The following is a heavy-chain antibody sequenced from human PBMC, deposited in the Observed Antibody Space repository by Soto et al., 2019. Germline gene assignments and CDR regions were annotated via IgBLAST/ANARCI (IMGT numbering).Heavy chain of an antibody. J-gene: IGHJ4*02. CDR2: IYYSGST. CDR1: GGSVSSGSYY. CDR3: RYSSGWYAVSY. Sequence: QVQLQESGPGLVKPSETLSLTCTVSGGSVSSGSYYWSWIRQPPGKGLEWIGYIYYSGSTNYNPSLKRXXTXSXXTSKNQFSLKLSSVTAADTAVYCARYSSGWYAVSYWGQGTLVTVSS. D-gene: IGHD6-19*01. V-gene: IGHV4-61*01.